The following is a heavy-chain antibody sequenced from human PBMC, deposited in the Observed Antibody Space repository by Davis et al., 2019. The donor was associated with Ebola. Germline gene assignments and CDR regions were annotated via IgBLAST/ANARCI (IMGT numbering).Heavy chain of an antibody. D-gene: IGHD3-22*01. V-gene: IGHV4-34*01. Sequence: MPSETLSLTCAVYGGPFGDYYFNWFRLPPGKGLQWIGEISHSGSVKYNPSLRSRVIISAGSSNNQFSLKLHSVTAADTAVYYCNIVVIISHLSDYWGQGNLVTVSS. CDR3: NIVVIISHLSDY. CDR1: GGPFGDYY. J-gene: IGHJ4*02. CDR2: ISHSGSV.